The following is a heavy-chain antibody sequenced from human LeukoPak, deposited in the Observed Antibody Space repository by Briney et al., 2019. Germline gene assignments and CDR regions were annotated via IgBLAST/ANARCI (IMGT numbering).Heavy chain of an antibody. J-gene: IGHJ4*02. CDR1: GFTFINYA. V-gene: IGHV3-23*01. CDR2: ISGSGCST. CDR3: AKGEYSSSWYFDY. D-gene: IGHD6-13*01. Sequence: PGGSLRLSCAASGFTFINYALSWVRQAPGKGLEWVSPISGSGCSTYYADSVKGRFSNYSNNSKNTMYLKMNSQRDEDTAVYYGAKGEYSSSWYFDYWGQGNLVTVSS.